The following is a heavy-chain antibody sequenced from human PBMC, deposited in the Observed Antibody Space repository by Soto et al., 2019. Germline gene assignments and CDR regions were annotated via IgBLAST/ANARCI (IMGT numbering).Heavy chain of an antibody. J-gene: IGHJ6*02. CDR3: ARVIRDGYKYYYYYGMDV. CDR1: GGSFSGYY. CDR2: INHSGST. Sequence: SETLSLTCAVYGGSFSGYYWSWIRQPPVKVLEWIGEINHSGSTNYNPSLKSRVTISVDTSKNQFSLKLSSVTAADTAVYYCARVIRDGYKYYYYYGMDVWGQGTTVTVSS. D-gene: IGHD5-12*01. V-gene: IGHV4-34*01.